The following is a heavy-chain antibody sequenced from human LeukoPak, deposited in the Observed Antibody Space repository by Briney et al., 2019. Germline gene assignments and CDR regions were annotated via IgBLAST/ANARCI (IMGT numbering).Heavy chain of an antibody. D-gene: IGHD2-21*01. CDR2: IYPGDSDT. V-gene: IGHV5-51*01. Sequence: GESLQISCEGSGYPFTSYWIAWVRQLPGKGLEWMGIIYPGDSDTRYSPSFQGQVTISADKSISTAYLQWSSLKASDTAMYYCARVLIRGDEIDYWGQGTLVTVSS. CDR3: ARVLIRGDEIDY. CDR1: GYPFTSYW. J-gene: IGHJ4*02.